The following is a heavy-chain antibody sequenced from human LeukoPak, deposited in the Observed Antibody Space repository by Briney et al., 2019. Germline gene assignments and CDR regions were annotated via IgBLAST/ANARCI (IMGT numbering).Heavy chain of an antibody. D-gene: IGHD3-22*01. Sequence: PSETLSLTGTVSGGSISSYYWSWIRQPPGKGLEWIGYIYYSGSTNYNPSLKSRVTISVDTSKNQFSLKLSSVTAADTAVYYCARDDSGYYYSNAFDIWGQGTMVTVSS. CDR3: ARDDSGYYYSNAFDI. CDR2: IYYSGST. CDR1: GGSISSYY. J-gene: IGHJ3*02. V-gene: IGHV4-59*01.